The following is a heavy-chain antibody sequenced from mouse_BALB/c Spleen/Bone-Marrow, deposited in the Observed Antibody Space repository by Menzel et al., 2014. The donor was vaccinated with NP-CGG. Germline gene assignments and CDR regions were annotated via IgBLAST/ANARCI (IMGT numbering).Heavy chain of an antibody. V-gene: IGHV1-80*01. Sequence: QVQLQQSGAELVRPGSSVKLSCKASGYAFSSYWMNWVKQRPGQGLEWIGQIYPGDGDTNYNGKFKGKATLTADKSSSTAYMQLSSLTSEDSAVYFCARSDYYAMDYWGQGTSVTVSS. J-gene: IGHJ4*01. CDR1: GYAFSSYW. CDR2: IYPGDGDT. CDR3: ARSDYYAMDY.